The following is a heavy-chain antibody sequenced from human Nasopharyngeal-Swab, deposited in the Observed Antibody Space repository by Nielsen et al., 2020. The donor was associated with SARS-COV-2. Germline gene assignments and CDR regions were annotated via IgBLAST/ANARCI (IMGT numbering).Heavy chain of an antibody. CDR2: VSWNGSRT. V-gene: IGHV3-19*01. Sequence: GGSLRLSCAASGFIFHNFAMNWVRQAPGKGLEWVSGVSWNGSRTHYADSVKGRFIISRDNSKNTLYLQMNSLRAEDTAVYYCVRDSGSYLGIDYWGQGTLVTVSS. D-gene: IGHD1-26*01. CDR1: GFIFHNFA. J-gene: IGHJ4*02. CDR3: VRDSGSYLGIDY.